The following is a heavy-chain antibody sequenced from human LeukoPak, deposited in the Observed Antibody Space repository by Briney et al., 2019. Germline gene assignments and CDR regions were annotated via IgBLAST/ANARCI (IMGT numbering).Heavy chain of an antibody. Sequence: SETLSLTCTVSGGSISSSNYYWGWIRQPPGKGLEWIGNIYYSGTTYYNPSLKSRVTISVDTSKNQFSLKLSSVTAADTAVYYCAREVYGSGSYWGQGTLVTVSS. CDR2: IYYSGTT. D-gene: IGHD3-10*01. CDR3: AREVYGSGSY. CDR1: GGSISSSNYY. J-gene: IGHJ4*02. V-gene: IGHV4-39*07.